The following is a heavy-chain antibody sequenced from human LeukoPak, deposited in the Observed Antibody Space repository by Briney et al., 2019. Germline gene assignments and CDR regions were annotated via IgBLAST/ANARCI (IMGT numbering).Heavy chain of an antibody. Sequence: ASVKVSCKASGYTFTGYYMHWVRQAPGQGLEWVGWINPNSGGTNYAQKFQGRVTMTRDTSISTAYMELSRLRSDDTAVYYCAREGLDTAMVMYYYYYYMDVWGKGTTVTVSS. D-gene: IGHD5-18*01. CDR3: AREGLDTAMVMYYYYYYMDV. CDR2: INPNSGGT. V-gene: IGHV1-2*02. J-gene: IGHJ6*03. CDR1: GYTFTGYY.